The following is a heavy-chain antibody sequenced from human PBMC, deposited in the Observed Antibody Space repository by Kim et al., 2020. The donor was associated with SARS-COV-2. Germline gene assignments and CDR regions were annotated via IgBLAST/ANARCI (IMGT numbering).Heavy chain of an antibody. V-gene: IGHV3-23*01. CDR3: AKEGRPGYGSGSYSTFDW. J-gene: IGHJ4*02. CDR1: GFTFSSYA. Sequence: GGSLRLSCTASGFTFSSYAMSWVRQAPGKGLEWLATISGSGTGTYYTDSVKGRFTISRDNSKATLYLQMTSLTAEDTAIYYCAKEGRPGYGSGSYSTFDWWGEGSLVTVS. CDR2: ISGSGTGT. D-gene: IGHD3-10*01.